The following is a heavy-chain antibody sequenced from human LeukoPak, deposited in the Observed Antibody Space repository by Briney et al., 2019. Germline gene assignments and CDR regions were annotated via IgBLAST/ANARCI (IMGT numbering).Heavy chain of an antibody. CDR3: ARDSLYSSSSGEYDY. CDR1: GFTVSSNY. J-gene: IGHJ4*02. Sequence: PGGSLRLSCAASGFTVSSNYMSWVRQAPGKGLEWVSSISSSSSYIYYADSVKGRFTISRDNAKNSLYLQMNSLRAEDTAVYYCARDSLYSSSSGEYDYWGQGTLVTVSS. V-gene: IGHV3-21*01. D-gene: IGHD6-6*01. CDR2: ISSSSSYI.